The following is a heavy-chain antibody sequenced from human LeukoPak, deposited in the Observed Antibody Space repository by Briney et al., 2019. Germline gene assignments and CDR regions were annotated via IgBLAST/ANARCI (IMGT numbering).Heavy chain of an antibody. V-gene: IGHV1-69*06. CDR2: PIFGTA. D-gene: IGHD3-10*01. J-gene: IGHJ4*02. Sequence: PIFGTANYAQKFQGRVTITADKSTSTAYMELSSLRSEDTAVYYCARVSYYGSGSYYNEDYWGQGTLVTVSS. CDR3: ARVSYYGSGSYYNEDY.